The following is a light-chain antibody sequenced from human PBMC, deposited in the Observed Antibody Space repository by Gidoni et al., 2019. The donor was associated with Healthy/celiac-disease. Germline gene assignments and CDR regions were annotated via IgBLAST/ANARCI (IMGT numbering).Light chain of an antibody. J-gene: IGKJ4*01. V-gene: IGKV3-15*01. Sequence: EIVMPHSPATLSVSPGERATLSCRASQSVSSNLAWYQQKPGKAPKLLIYGASTRATGLPARFSGSGSGTEFTLTISSLQSEDFAVYYCQQYNNWPLTFGGGTKVEIK. CDR3: QQYNNWPLT. CDR2: GAS. CDR1: QSVSSN.